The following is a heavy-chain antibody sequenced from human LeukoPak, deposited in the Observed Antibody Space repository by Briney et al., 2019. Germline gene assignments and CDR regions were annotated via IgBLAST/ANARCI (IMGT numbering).Heavy chain of an antibody. CDR1: GFTFSSYA. J-gene: IGHJ4*02. D-gene: IGHD2-21*02. CDR3: AKDFSSLVLLTFDY. V-gene: IGHV3-23*01. CDR2: ISGSGGST. Sequence: GGSLRLSCAASGFTFSSYAMSWVRQAPGRGLEWVSAISGSGGSTYYADSVKGRFTISRDNSKNTLYLQMNSLRAEDTAVYYCAKDFSSLVLLTFDYWGQGTLVTVSS.